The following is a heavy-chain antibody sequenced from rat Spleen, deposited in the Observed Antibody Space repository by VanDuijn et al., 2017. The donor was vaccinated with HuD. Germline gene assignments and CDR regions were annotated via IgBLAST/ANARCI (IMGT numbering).Heavy chain of an antibody. V-gene: IGHV4-2*01. CDR1: GFNFNDYW. J-gene: IGHJ2*01. Sequence: EVKLVESGGGLVQPGRSLKLSCAASGFNFNDYWMGWVRQAPGKGLEWIGEINKDSSTIKYAPSLKDKFTVSRDNAQNTLYLQMSKLGSDDTAIYYCVRRDSPFAYWGQGVMVTVSS. CDR3: VRRDSPFAY. D-gene: IGHD1-1*01. CDR2: INKDSSTI.